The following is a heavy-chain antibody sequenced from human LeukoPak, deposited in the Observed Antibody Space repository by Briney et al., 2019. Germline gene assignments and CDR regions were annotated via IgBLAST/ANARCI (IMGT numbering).Heavy chain of an antibody. CDR1: GGSISSSSYY. J-gene: IGHJ6*03. CDR3: ARDAEEHDYSYYYYYYMDV. V-gene: IGHV4-39*07. Sequence: SETLSLTCTVSGGSISSSSYYWAWIRQPPGKGLEWIGSIYYSGNTYYKSSLKSRVTIAVDTSKNQFSLKLNSVTAADTAVYYCARDAEEHDYSYYYYYYMDVWGKGTTVTVSS. D-gene: IGHD4-11*01. CDR2: IYYSGNT.